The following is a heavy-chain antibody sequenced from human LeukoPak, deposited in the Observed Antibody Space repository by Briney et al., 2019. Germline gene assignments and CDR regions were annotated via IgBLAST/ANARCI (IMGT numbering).Heavy chain of an antibody. D-gene: IGHD6-13*01. CDR1: GFTFSSYW. V-gene: IGHV3-7*01. Sequence: GGSLRLSCAASGFTFSSYWVSWVRQTPGKGLEWVANIKQDGSEKYYVDSVKGRFTISRDNAKNSLYLQMNSLRAEDTAIYYCVRAGRVATEDWGQGTLVTVSS. CDR2: IKQDGSEK. CDR3: VRAGRVATED. J-gene: IGHJ4*02.